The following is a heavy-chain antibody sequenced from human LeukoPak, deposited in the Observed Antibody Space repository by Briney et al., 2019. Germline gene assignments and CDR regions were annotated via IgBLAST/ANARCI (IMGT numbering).Heavy chain of an antibody. V-gene: IGHV3-21*01. D-gene: IGHD3-16*01. J-gene: IGHJ4*02. Sequence: GGSLRLSCAASGFTFSRYSMNWVRQAPGKGLEWVSSISSSSSYIYYADSVKGRFTISRDNAKNSLYLQMNSLRAEDTAVYYCARDGGECEPNSNYFDYWGQGTLVTVSS. CDR1: GFTFSRYS. CDR3: ARDGGECEPNSNYFDY. CDR2: ISSSSSYI.